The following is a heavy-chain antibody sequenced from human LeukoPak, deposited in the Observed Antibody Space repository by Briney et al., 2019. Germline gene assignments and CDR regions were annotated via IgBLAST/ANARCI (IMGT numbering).Heavy chain of an antibody. CDR1: GGSISSSSYY. CDR3: ARVVGITRIDY. CDR2: IYYSGST. V-gene: IGHV4-39*07. D-gene: IGHD3-10*01. J-gene: IGHJ4*02. Sequence: YPSETLSLTCTVSGGSISSSSYYWGWIRQPPGKGLEWIGSIYYSGSTYYNPSLKSRVTISVDTSKNQFSLKLSSVTAADTAVYYCARVVGITRIDYWGQGTLVTVSS.